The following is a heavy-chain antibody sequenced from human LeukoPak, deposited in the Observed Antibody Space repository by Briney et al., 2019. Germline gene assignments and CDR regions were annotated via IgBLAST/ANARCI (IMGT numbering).Heavy chain of an antibody. J-gene: IGHJ4*02. Sequence: GGSLRLSCAASGFTFSDYYMDWVRQAPGKGLEWMGRITNKATSYTTEYTVTVKGRFTISRDDSKISLYLQMDGLKTEDSAVYYCTRCEQRYYDIWGQGTLVTVSS. V-gene: IGHV3-72*01. CDR2: ITNKATSYTT. CDR1: GFTFSDYY. D-gene: IGHD3-9*01. CDR3: TRCEQRYYDI.